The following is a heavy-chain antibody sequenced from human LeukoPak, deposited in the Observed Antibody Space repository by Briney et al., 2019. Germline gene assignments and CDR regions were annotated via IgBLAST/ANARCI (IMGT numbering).Heavy chain of an antibody. CDR1: GGFNSRYY. Sequence: PSETLSLACSVSGGFNSRYYWSWVRQPLGKGLEWLGHIFYSGHSNYNASLTSRIRMSVDTSKAQFSLELASVIAADTAVYYCARIDPLGFFDQWGPGILVILSS. D-gene: IGHD6-25*01. J-gene: IGHJ4*02. V-gene: IGHV4-59*12. CDR2: IFYSGHS. CDR3: ARIDPLGFFDQ.